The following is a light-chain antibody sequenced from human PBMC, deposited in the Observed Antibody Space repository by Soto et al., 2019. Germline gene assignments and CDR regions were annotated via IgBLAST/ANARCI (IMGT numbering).Light chain of an antibody. Sequence: DIQMTQSPSSVSASVGDRVTITCRASQGISSWLVWYQQKPGKAPKLLIYAASSLQSGVPSRFSGSGSGTDFTLTISSLQPEDFATYYCQQANSFPFTFGPGTKVHIK. V-gene: IGKV1-12*02. CDR3: QQANSFPFT. J-gene: IGKJ3*01. CDR2: AAS. CDR1: QGISSW.